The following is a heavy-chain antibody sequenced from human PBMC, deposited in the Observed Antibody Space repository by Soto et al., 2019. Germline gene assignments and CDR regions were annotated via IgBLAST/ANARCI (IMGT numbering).Heavy chain of an antibody. D-gene: IGHD2-15*01. CDR1: GGSISTYY. Sequence: SETLSLTCTVSGGSISTYYWSWIRQPPGKGLEWIGYIYYSGSTSYNPSLKSRVTISLDTSKNQFSLKLSSVTAADTAVYYCARRGDCSGGSCSTWFDPWGQGTLVTVS. CDR2: IYYSGST. J-gene: IGHJ5*02. V-gene: IGHV4-59*08. CDR3: ARRGDCSGGSCSTWFDP.